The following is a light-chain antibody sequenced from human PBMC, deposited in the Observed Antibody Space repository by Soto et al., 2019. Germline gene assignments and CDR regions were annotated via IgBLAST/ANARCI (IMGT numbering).Light chain of an antibody. Sequence: QSVLTQPPSASGTPGQRGTISCSGSSSNIESNYVYWYQQLPGTAPRLLIYRNNQRPSGVPDRFSGSKSGTSASLAISALRSEDEADYSCTVWDDSLRGRLFGGGTKVTVL. CDR3: TVWDDSLRGRL. CDR2: RNN. J-gene: IGLJ2*01. V-gene: IGLV1-47*01. CDR1: SSNIESNY.